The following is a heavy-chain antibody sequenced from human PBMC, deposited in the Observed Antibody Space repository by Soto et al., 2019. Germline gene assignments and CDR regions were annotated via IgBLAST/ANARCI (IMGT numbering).Heavy chain of an antibody. D-gene: IGHD3-9*01. Sequence: SETLSLTCAVSGVSITSVACYWSWIRQPPGKGLGWIGGINHSGSTNYNPSLKSRVTISVDTSKNQFSLKLSSVTAADTAVYYRARALLLANDILTGHYVYYGMDVWCQGTTVTVS. CDR2: INHSGST. J-gene: IGHJ6*01. CDR1: GVSITSVACY. V-gene: IGHV4-34*01. CDR3: ARALLLANDILTGHYVYYGMDV.